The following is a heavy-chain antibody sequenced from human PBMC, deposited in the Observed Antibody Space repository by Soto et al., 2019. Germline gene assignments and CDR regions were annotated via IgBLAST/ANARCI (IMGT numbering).Heavy chain of an antibody. D-gene: IGHD3-10*01. Sequence: PSETLSLTCTFSGGSISSYYWSWIRQPPGKGLEWIGYIYYSGSTNYNPSLKSRVTISVDTSKNQFSLKLSSVTAADTAVYYCARDYVGSGSYYKPSYYYYMAVWGKGTTVTVSS. CDR1: GGSISSYY. CDR3: ARDYVGSGSYYKPSYYYYMAV. CDR2: IYYSGST. V-gene: IGHV4-59*01. J-gene: IGHJ6*03.